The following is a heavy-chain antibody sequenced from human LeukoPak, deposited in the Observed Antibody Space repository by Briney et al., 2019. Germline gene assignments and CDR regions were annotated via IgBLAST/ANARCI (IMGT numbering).Heavy chain of an antibody. Sequence: SETLSLTCAVYGGSFSGYYWNWIRQPPGKGLEWIGEINHSGSTNYNPSLKSRVTISVDTSKNQFSLNLSSVTAADTAVYYCARGGRSWLLLKRYFDLWGRGTLVTVSS. J-gene: IGHJ2*01. CDR3: ARGGRSWLLLKRYFDL. D-gene: IGHD3-22*01. CDR2: INHSGST. V-gene: IGHV4-34*01. CDR1: GGSFSGYY.